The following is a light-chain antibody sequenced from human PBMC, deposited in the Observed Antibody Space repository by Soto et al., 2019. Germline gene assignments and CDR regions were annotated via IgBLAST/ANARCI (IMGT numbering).Light chain of an antibody. CDR3: GTWDSSLSAVV. CDR1: SSDVGAYNF. CDR2: DVS. V-gene: IGLV2-14*03. Sequence: QSVLTQPASVSGSPGQSITVSCTGTSSDVGAYNFVAWYQQHPGKAPKVILYDVSDRPSGVSSRFSGSKSGNTASLGITGLQTGDEADYYCGTWDSSLSAVVFGGGTKVTVL. J-gene: IGLJ2*01.